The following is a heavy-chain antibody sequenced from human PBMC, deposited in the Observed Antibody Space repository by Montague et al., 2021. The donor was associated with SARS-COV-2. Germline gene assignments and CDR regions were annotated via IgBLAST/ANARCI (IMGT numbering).Heavy chain of an antibody. V-gene: IGHV4-61*02. CDR1: GGSLKIDSSY. J-gene: IGHJ4*02. Sequence: TLSLICTISGGSLKIDSSYWSWVRQPAGKGLEWIGRIFSGGSPDYSPSLKSRVAISLDTSNYRFSLRLTSVTAADTAVYFCARGGNSFDDWGQGILVTVSS. CDR2: IFSGGSP. CDR3: ARGGNSFDD.